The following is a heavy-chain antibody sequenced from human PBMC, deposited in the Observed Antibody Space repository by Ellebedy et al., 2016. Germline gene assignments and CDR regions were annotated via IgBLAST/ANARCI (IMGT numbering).Heavy chain of an antibody. D-gene: IGHD6-19*01. CDR1: GGSVSSDY. CDR2: VLHTGTT. V-gene: IGHV4-59*02. Sequence: SETLSLTCNVSGGSVSSDYWNWIRRPPGKGLEWIGYVLHTGTTNYNPSLKSRVTMSVDTSKNQFSLRLTSVTAADTAVYYCAKWNGGWYAFEVWGQGTMVTVSS. CDR3: AKWNGGWYAFEV. J-gene: IGHJ3*01.